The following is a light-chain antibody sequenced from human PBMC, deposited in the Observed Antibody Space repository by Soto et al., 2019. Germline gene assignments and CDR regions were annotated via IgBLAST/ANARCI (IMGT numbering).Light chain of an antibody. Sequence: EIVLTQSPATLSSFPGDRVTLSCRASQYINTRLAWYQHRPGQAPRLLIYQTSIRAAGIPARFSASGTGTDFTLTISSLEPEDFAVYYCQQRSYWPITFGQGTRLEIK. J-gene: IGKJ5*01. V-gene: IGKV3D-11*01. CDR2: QTS. CDR1: QYINTR. CDR3: QQRSYWPIT.